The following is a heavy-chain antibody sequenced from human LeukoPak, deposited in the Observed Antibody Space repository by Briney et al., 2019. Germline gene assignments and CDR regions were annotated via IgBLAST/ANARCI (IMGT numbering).Heavy chain of an antibody. V-gene: IGHV1-3*04. J-gene: IGHJ4*02. D-gene: IGHD2/OR15-2a*01. CDR2: INTGNGNT. CDR3: ASWAGTAVDYFSGPFDY. Sequence: ASVKASCKTSGYSFTKYPIHWVRQAPGQGLEWMGWINTGNGNTQYSQNFQGRVTITRDTSASTAYMELRSLRFEDTAVYYCASWAGTAVDYFSGPFDYWGQGTLVTVSS. CDR1: GYSFTKYP.